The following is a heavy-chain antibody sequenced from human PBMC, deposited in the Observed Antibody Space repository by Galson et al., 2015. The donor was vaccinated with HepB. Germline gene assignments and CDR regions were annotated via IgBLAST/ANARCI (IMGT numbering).Heavy chain of an antibody. J-gene: IGHJ4*02. CDR1: GGTFSSYA. Sequence: SVTVSCKASGGTFSSYAISWVRQAPGQGLEWMGGIIPIFGIANYAQKFQGRVTITADESTSTAYMELSSLRSEDTAVYYCARGPGVVVTTTFLYWGQGTLVTVSS. V-gene: IGHV1-69*13. CDR2: IIPIFGIA. D-gene: IGHD3-22*01. CDR3: ARGPGVVVTTTFLY.